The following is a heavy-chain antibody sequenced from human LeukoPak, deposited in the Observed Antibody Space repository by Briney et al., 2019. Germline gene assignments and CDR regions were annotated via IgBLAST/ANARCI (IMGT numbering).Heavy chain of an antibody. V-gene: IGHV3-11*01. D-gene: IGHD3-22*01. J-gene: IGHJ4*02. CDR2: MSTSGQTR. CDR1: GFTFSDYY. Sequence: GGSLRLSCTASGFTFSDYYMSWIRRAPGKGLEWLSYMSTSGQTRFYADSVKGRFTISRDNAKNSLYLQMNSLRVEDRALYYCATSLHYYDTSVWGQGTLVTVSS. CDR3: ATSLHYYDTSV.